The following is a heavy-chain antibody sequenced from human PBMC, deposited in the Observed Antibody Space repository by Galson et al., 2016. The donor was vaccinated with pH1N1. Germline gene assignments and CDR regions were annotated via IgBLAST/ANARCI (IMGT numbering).Heavy chain of an antibody. CDR3: ARGLDGDYVGYFDL. D-gene: IGHD4-17*01. CDR2: IYYSGST. CDR1: GGSISSSDYF. V-gene: IGHV4-30-4*08. Sequence: TLSLTCTVSGGSISSSDYFWSWIRQPPGKGLEWIGYIYYSGSTYYNPSLKGRVTISIDTSKNQFSLKLSSVTAADTAVYYCARGLDGDYVGYFDLWGRGTLVTVSS. J-gene: IGHJ2*01.